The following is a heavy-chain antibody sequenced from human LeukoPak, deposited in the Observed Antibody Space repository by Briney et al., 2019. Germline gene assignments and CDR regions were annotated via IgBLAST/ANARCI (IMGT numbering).Heavy chain of an antibody. D-gene: IGHD3-10*01. Sequence: SQTLSLTCTVSGGSISSGGYYWSWIRQPPGKGLEWIGYIYHSGSTYYNPSLKSRVTISVDRSKNQFSLKLSSVTAADTAVYYCASSITSPDAFDIWGQGTMVTVSS. J-gene: IGHJ3*02. CDR1: GGSISSGGYY. CDR2: IYHSGST. CDR3: ASSITSPDAFDI. V-gene: IGHV4-30-2*01.